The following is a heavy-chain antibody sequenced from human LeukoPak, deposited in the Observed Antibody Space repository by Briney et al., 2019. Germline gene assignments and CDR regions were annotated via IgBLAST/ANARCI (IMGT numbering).Heavy chain of an antibody. D-gene: IGHD2-15*01. Sequence: GASVQVSCKASGYTFTSYGISWVRQAPGQGLEWMGWISAYNGNTNYAQKLQGRVTMTTDTSTSTAYMELSSLRSEDAAVYYCARGKYCSGGSCYSQYNWFDPWGQGTLVTVSS. J-gene: IGHJ5*02. V-gene: IGHV1-18*01. CDR2: ISAYNGNT. CDR3: ARGKYCSGGSCYSQYNWFDP. CDR1: GYTFTSYG.